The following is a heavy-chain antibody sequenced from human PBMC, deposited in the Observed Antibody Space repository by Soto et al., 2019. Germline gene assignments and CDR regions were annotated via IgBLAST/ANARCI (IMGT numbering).Heavy chain of an antibody. Sequence: SVKTCCKAPGYPFNPYGVNLVRQAPGQGLEWMGWINTDSGNPSYAQKFQGRVSMTRDTSSGTAYMEMRSLTSDDTAVYYCTRKKCTGDCYLFDYWGQGTLVTVSS. V-gene: IGHV1-18*01. CDR2: INTDSGNP. CDR1: GYPFNPYG. D-gene: IGHD2-21*02. J-gene: IGHJ4*02. CDR3: TRKKCTGDCYLFDY.